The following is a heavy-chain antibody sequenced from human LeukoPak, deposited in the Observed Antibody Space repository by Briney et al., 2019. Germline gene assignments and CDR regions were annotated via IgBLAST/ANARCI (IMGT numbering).Heavy chain of an antibody. J-gene: IGHJ6*02. V-gene: IGHV3-30-3*01. CDR3: ARDALSSRAYYYGMDV. CDR2: ISYDGDNK. CDR1: GFIFRSYT. D-gene: IGHD3-22*01. Sequence: GGSLRLSCAASGFIFRSYTMHWIRQAPGKGLEWVAVISYDGDNKYYADSVKGRFTISRDNSKNTLYLQMNSLRVEDTAVYYCARDALSSRAYYYGMDVWGQGTTVTVSS.